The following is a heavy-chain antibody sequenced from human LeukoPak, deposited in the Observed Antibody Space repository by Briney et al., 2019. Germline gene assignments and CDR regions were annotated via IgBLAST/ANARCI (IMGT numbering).Heavy chain of an antibody. CDR3: ARDNSYYDFWSGYSSYFDY. Sequence: ASVKVSCKASGYTFTGYYMHWVRQAPGQGLEWMGWINPNSGGTNYAQKFQGRVTMTRDTSISTAYMELSRLRSDDTAVYYCARDNSYYDFWSGYSSYFDYWGQGTLVTVSS. CDR1: GYTFTGYY. D-gene: IGHD3-3*01. V-gene: IGHV1-2*02. CDR2: INPNSGGT. J-gene: IGHJ4*02.